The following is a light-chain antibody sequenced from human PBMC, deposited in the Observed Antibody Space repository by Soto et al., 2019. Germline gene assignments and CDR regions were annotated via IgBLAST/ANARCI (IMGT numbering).Light chain of an antibody. CDR1: QSLLHSDGKTY. V-gene: IGKV2D-29*01. CDR3: LQSIEILFP. Sequence: DIVMTQTALSLSVTPGQPASISCKSSQSLLHSDGKTYLYRYLQKPGQPPQFLLYEVSNRFSGVPDRFSGSGSGTDFTLKISRVEAEDVGVYYFLQSIEILFPFGPGTKVDIK. J-gene: IGKJ3*01. CDR2: EVS.